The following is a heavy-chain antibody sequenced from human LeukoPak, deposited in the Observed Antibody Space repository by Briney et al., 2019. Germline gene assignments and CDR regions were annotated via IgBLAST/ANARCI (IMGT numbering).Heavy chain of an antibody. D-gene: IGHD3-3*01. V-gene: IGHV1-2*02. J-gene: IGHJ4*02. Sequence: GASVKVSCKASGYTFTGYYMHWVRQAPGQGLEWMGWINPINGATNHAQRFQGRVTMTRDTSSSTAYMELTGLTSDDTAVYSCARGGSTAGGFLVYWGQGPLVTVSS. CDR3: ARGGSTAGGFLVY. CDR2: INPINGAT. CDR1: GYTFTGYY.